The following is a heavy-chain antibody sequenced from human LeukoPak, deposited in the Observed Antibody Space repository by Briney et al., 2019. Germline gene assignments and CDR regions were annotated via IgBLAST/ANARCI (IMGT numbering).Heavy chain of an antibody. Sequence: GRSLRLSCAASGFTFSTYGMNWVRQAPGKGLEWVAVISYDENRKYYADSVKGRFTISRDNSKNTLYLQMNSVRAEDTAVYYCAGRGYCSGGSCYSPGYFDYWGQGALVTVSS. V-gene: IGHV3-30*03. CDR3: AGRGYCSGGSCYSPGYFDY. D-gene: IGHD2-15*01. CDR1: GFTFSTYG. CDR2: ISYDENRK. J-gene: IGHJ4*02.